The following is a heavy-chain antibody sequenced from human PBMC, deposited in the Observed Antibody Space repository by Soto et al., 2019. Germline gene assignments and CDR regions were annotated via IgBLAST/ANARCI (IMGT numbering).Heavy chain of an antibody. Sequence: GASVKVSCKASGGTFSSYAISWVRQAPGQGLEWMGRISPKSGGTNYAQKFQGRVSMTWDTSLKTAYMELSSLISEDTAVYYCARPPGYISDWHYFDLWGQGTLVTVSS. CDR2: ISPKSGGT. CDR1: GGTFSSYA. CDR3: ARPPGYISDWHYFDL. J-gene: IGHJ4*02. D-gene: IGHD2-21*02. V-gene: IGHV1-2*02.